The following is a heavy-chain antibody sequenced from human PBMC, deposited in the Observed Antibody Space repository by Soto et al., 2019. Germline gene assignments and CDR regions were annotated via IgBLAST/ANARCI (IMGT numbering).Heavy chain of an antibody. D-gene: IGHD6-13*01. Sequence: SQTLSLTCAISGDSVSSNSAAWNWIRQSPSRGLEWLGRTYYRSKWYNDYAVSVKNRITINPDTSKNQFSLQLNSVTPEDTAVYYCARDLTEQQLVPDYYYGMDVWGQGTTVTVSS. V-gene: IGHV6-1*01. J-gene: IGHJ6*02. CDR2: TYYRSKWYN. CDR1: GDSVSSNSAA. CDR3: ARDLTEQQLVPDYYYGMDV.